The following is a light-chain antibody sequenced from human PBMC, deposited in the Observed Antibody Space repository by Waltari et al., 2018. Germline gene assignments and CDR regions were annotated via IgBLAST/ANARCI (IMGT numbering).Light chain of an antibody. J-gene: IGLJ3*02. Sequence: NFMLTQPHSVSESPGKTEIMSCTRSSGSTASNYVQWYQQRPGSAPTSVIYEDSQRPSGVLERFSGSIDSSSNSASLTISGLKTEDEPDYCFQSFDDNEKVFGGGTKVTVL. CDR1: SGSTASNY. V-gene: IGLV6-57*04. CDR3: QSFDDNEKV. CDR2: EDS.